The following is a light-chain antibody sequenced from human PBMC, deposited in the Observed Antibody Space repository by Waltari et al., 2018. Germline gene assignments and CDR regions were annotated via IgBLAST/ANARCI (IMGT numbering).Light chain of an antibody. Sequence: VILTQSPATLSLSPGDRATLSCRASQSVGTYLAWYQQKPGQAPRLLLYGASSRATGIPDRFSGSGSGTYFTLTISSLEPEDFAVYYCQRYSSSPLTFGGGTKVEIK. CDR3: QRYSSSPLT. CDR2: GAS. CDR1: QSVGTY. J-gene: IGKJ4*01. V-gene: IGKV3-20*01.